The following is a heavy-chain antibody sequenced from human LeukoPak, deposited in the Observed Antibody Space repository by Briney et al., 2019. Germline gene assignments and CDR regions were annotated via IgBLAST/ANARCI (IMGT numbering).Heavy chain of an antibody. V-gene: IGHV1-18*01. CDR3: ARVFYGGNSKGDYFDY. CDR2: ISAYNGNT. J-gene: IGHJ4*02. Sequence: GASVKVSCKASGYTFTSYGISWVRQAPGQGLEWMGWISAYNGNTNYAQKLQGRVTMTTDTSTSTAYMELRSLRSDDTAVYYCARVFYGGNSKGDYFDYWGQGTLVTVSS. CDR1: GYTFTSYG. D-gene: IGHD4-23*01.